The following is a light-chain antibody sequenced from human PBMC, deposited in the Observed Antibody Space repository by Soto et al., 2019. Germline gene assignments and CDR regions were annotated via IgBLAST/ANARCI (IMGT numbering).Light chain of an antibody. CDR1: SSDVGDHNY. Sequence: QAVLTQPASVSGSPGQSITISCIGTSSDVGDHNYVSWYQQHPGKAPKLMIYEVSSRPSGVSNRFSGSKSGNPASLTISGLQAEDEADYYCSSYTSSRVFGGGTQLPVL. V-gene: IGLV2-14*01. CDR2: EVS. CDR3: SSYTSSRV. J-gene: IGLJ3*02.